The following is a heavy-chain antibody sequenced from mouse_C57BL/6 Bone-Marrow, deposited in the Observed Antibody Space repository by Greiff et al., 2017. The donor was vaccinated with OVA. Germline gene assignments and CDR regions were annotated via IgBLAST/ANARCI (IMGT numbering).Heavy chain of an antibody. CDR3: ARGFPFAY. CDR2: ILPGSGST. V-gene: IGHV1-9*01. J-gene: IGHJ3*01. Sequence: VQLQESGAELMKPGASVKLSCKATGYTFTGYWIEWVKQRPGHGLEWIGEILPGSGSTNYNVKFKGKATFTADTSSNTAYMQLSSLTTEDSAIYYCARGFPFAYWGQGTLVTVSA. CDR1: GYTFTGYW.